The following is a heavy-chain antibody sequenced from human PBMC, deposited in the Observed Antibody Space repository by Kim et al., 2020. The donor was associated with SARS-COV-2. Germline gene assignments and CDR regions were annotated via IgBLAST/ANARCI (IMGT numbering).Heavy chain of an antibody. D-gene: IGHD6-13*01. Sequence: GGSLRLSCAASGFTFDDYAMHWVRQAPGKGLEWVSGISWNSGSIGYADSVKGRFTISRDNAKNSLYLQMNSLRAEDTALYYCAKGIESFQLVTAYDYWGQGTLVTVSS. J-gene: IGHJ4*02. CDR1: GFTFDDYA. V-gene: IGHV3-9*01. CDR3: AKGIESFQLVTAYDY. CDR2: ISWNSGSI.